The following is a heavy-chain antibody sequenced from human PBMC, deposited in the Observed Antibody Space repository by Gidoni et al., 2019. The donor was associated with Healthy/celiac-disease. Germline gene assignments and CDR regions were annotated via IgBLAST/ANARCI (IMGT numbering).Heavy chain of an antibody. D-gene: IGHD3-10*01. V-gene: IGHV3-23*01. Sequence: EVQLLESGGGLVQPGGSLRLSCAASGFTFSSYAMSWVRQAPGKGLEWVSAISGSGGSTYYADSVKGRLTISRDNSKNTLYLQMNSLRAEDTAVYYCAKDLSVYGSGWYFDLWGRGTLVTVSS. CDR1: GFTFSSYA. CDR2: ISGSGGST. CDR3: AKDLSVYGSGWYFDL. J-gene: IGHJ2*01.